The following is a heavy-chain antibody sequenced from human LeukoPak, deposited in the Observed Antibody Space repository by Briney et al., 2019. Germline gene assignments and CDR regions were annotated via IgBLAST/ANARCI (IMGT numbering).Heavy chain of an antibody. CDR2: ISSSGSTI. Sequence: LSLTCTVSGGSISSYYWSWIRQAPGKGLEWVSYISSSGSTIYYADSVKGRFTISRDNAKNSLYLQMNSLRAEDTAVYYCARGAVAGNSGDYWGQGTLVTVSS. D-gene: IGHD6-19*01. CDR1: GGSISSYY. CDR3: ARGAVAGNSGDY. V-gene: IGHV3-11*04. J-gene: IGHJ4*02.